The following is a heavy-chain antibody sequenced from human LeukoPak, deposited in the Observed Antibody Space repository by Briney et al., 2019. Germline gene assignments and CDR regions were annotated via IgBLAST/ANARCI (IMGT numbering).Heavy chain of an antibody. J-gene: IGHJ4*02. D-gene: IGHD5-18*01. CDR2: INHSGST. Sequence: SETLSLTCAVYAGSFSGYYWSWIRHPPGNGLEWIGEINHSGSTNYNPSLKSRVTISVDTSKNQFSLKLSSVTAADTAVYYCARGVRYKVFFDYWGQGTLVTVSS. CDR3: ARGVRYKVFFDY. CDR1: AGSFSGYY. V-gene: IGHV4-34*01.